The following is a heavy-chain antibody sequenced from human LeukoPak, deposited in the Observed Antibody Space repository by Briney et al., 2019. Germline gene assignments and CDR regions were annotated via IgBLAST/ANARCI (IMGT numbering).Heavy chain of an antibody. J-gene: IGHJ4*02. CDR2: ISGSAHKI. CDR1: GFTFSDYA. Sequence: PGGSLRHSCVVSGFTFSDYAMSWVRQAPEKGLDWVSVISGSAHKIRYADSVKGRSTISRDNSENTVYLQMNNLRAEDTALYYCAGRPTGYSSGYVYWGQGALVTVSS. D-gene: IGHD5-18*01. CDR3: AGRPTGYSSGYVY. V-gene: IGHV3-23*01.